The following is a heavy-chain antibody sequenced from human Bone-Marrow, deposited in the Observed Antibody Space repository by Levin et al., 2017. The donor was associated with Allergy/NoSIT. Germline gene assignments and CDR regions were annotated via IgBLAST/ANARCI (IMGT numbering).Heavy chain of an antibody. CDR2: ISYDGSNK. Sequence: LSLTCAASGFTFSSYAMHWVRQAPGKGLEWVAVISYDGSNKYYADSVKGRFTISRDNSKNTLYLQMNSLRAEDTAVYYCAREAAVAGTIQHWGQGTLVTVSS. V-gene: IGHV3-30-3*01. D-gene: IGHD6-19*01. CDR1: GFTFSSYA. J-gene: IGHJ1*01. CDR3: AREAAVAGTIQH.